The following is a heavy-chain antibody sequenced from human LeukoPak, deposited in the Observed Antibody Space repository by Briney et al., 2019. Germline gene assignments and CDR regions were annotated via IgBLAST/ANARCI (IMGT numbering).Heavy chain of an antibody. Sequence: ASVKVSCKASGYTFTNYYMHWVRQAPGQGLEWMGIINPSGGSTSYAQKFQGRVTMTRDMSTSTVYMELSSLRSEDTAVYYCARGTSYGYLVYYYYYYMDVWGKGTTVTISS. D-gene: IGHD5-18*01. V-gene: IGHV1-46*01. CDR3: ARGTSYGYLVYYYYYYMDV. J-gene: IGHJ6*03. CDR2: INPSGGST. CDR1: GYTFTNYY.